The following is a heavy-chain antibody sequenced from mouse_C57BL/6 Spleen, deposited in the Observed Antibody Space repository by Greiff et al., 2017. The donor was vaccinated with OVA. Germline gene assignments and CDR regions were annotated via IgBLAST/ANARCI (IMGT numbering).Heavy chain of an antibody. J-gene: IGHJ1*03. CDR2: INPNNGGT. Sequence: VQLQQSGPELVKPGASVKISCKASGYTFTDYYMNWVKQSHGKSLEWIGDINPNNGGTSYNQKFKGKATLTVDKSSSTAYMELRSLTSEDSAVYYCARTPYGSSYVWYFDVWGTGTTVTVSS. V-gene: IGHV1-26*01. CDR3: ARTPYGSSYVWYFDV. D-gene: IGHD1-1*01. CDR1: GYTFTDYY.